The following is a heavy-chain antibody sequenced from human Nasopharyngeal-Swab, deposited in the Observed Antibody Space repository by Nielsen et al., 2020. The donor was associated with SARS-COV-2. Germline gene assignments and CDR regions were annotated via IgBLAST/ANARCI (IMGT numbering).Heavy chain of an antibody. J-gene: IGHJ4*02. CDR2: FNTNTGNP. Sequence: WVRQAPGQGLEWMGWFNTNTGNPTYAQGFTGRFVFSLDTSVSTAYLQISSLKAEDTAVYYCARGHDTSDYWGQGTLVTVSS. V-gene: IGHV7-4-1*02. CDR3: ARGHDTSDY. D-gene: IGHD3-9*01.